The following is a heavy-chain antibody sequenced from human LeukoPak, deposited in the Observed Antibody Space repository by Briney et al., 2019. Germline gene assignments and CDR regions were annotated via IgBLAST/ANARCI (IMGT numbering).Heavy chain of an antibody. J-gene: IGHJ4*02. CDR1: GGSFSGYY. D-gene: IGHD3-22*01. Sequence: SETPSLTCAVYGGSFSGYYWSWIRQPPGKGLEWIGEINHSGSTNYNPSLKSRVTISVDTSKNQFSLKLSSVTAADTAVYYCARGRGPYYDSSGYYRWGQGTLVTVSS. V-gene: IGHV4-34*01. CDR3: ARGRGPYYDSSGYYR. CDR2: INHSGST.